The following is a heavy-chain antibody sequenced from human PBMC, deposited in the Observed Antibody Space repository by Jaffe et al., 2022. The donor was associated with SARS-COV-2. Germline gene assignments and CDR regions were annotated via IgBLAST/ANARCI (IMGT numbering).Heavy chain of an antibody. CDR2: ISYDGSNK. V-gene: IGHV3-30*18. CDR1: GFTFSSYG. Sequence: QVQLVESGGGVVQPGRSLRLSCAASGFTFSSYGMHWVRQAPGKGLEWVAVISYDGSNKYYADSVKGRFTISRDNSKNTLYLQMNSLRAEDTAVYYCAKDQGTSIAVAGTFDYWGQGTLVTVSS. J-gene: IGHJ4*02. D-gene: IGHD6-19*01. CDR3: AKDQGTSIAVAGTFDY.